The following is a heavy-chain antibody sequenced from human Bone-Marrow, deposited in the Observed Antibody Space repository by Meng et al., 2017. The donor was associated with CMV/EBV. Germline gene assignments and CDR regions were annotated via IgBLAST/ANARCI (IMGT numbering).Heavy chain of an antibody. Sequence: GGSLRLSCAASGFTFSDYYMSWIRQAPGKGLEWVSYISSSGSTIYYADSVKGRFTTSRDNSKNTLYLQMNSLRAEDTAVYYCASFGATTPVVYWGQGTQVTVSS. CDR1: GFTFSDYY. J-gene: IGHJ4*02. D-gene: IGHD1-26*01. CDR2: ISSSGSTI. CDR3: ASFGATTPVVY. V-gene: IGHV3-11*01.